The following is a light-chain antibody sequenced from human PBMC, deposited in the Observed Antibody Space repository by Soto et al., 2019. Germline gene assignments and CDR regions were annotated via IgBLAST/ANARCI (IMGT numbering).Light chain of an antibody. CDR2: RAS. Sequence: EIVLTQSPGTLSLSPGETATLSCRASQSVARDLTWYQQKPGQAPRLLISRASTGATGIPDRFSGSGSGTDFTLTINRLEPEDSAVYYCQQYGSSGTFGQGTKVEIK. J-gene: IGKJ1*01. CDR3: QQYGSSGT. V-gene: IGKV3-20*01. CDR1: QSVARD.